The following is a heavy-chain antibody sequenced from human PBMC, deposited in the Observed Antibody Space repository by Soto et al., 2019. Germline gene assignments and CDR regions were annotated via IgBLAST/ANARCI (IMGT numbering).Heavy chain of an antibody. CDR2: ITYDGSYA. CDR1: GFTFSNYW. CDR3: ARDLIIVDTPGDDFDS. J-gene: IGHJ4*02. Sequence: EVQFVESGGGLVQPGGSLRLSCTTSGFTFSNYWMHWVRQAPGKGLMWVSRITYDGSYASYADSVKGRFIIYRDNVNTTLYLQVNGLRAEDTGIYYCARDLIIVDTPGDDFDSLCQGTLVTVSS. V-gene: IGHV3-74*03. D-gene: IGHD5-12*01.